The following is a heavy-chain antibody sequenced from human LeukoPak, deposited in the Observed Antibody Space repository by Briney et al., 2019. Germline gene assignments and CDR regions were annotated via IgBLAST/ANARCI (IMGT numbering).Heavy chain of an antibody. CDR2: ISGSGGST. J-gene: IGHJ5*02. V-gene: IGHV3-23*01. Sequence: GGSLRLSCAASGFTFSSYAMSWVRQAPGKGLEWVSAISGSGGSTYYADSVKGRFTISRDNSKNTLYLQMNSLRAEDTAVYYCARTGTGEYDFWSGRWRNWFDPWGQGTLVTVSS. CDR1: GFTFSSYA. D-gene: IGHD3-3*01. CDR3: ARTGTGEYDFWSGRWRNWFDP.